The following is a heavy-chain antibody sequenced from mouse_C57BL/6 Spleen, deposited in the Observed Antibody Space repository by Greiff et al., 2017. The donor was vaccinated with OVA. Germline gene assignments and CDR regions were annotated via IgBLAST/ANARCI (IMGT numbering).Heavy chain of an antibody. CDR1: GYSITSGYY. D-gene: IGHD2-3*01. V-gene: IGHV3-6*01. J-gene: IGHJ3*01. CDR3: ARVDLYDGYYTWFAY. CDR2: ISYDGSN. Sequence: EVKLVESGPGLVKPSQSLSLTCSVTGYSITSGYYWNWIRQFPGNKLEWMGYISYDGSNNYNPSLKNRISITRDTSKNQFFLKLNSVTTEDTATYYCARVDLYDGYYTWFAYWGQGTLVTVSA.